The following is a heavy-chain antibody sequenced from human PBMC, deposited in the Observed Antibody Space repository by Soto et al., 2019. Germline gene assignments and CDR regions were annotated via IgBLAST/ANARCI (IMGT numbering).Heavy chain of an antibody. CDR3: ARDGVVAAENCFDP. D-gene: IGHD2-15*01. CDR1: GFTFSSYA. Sequence: QVQLVESGGGVVQPGRSLRLSCAASGFTFSSYAMHWVRQAPGKGLEWVAVISYDGSNKYYADSVKGRFTISRDNSKNTLYLQMNCLRAEDTAVYYCARDGVVAAENCFDPWGQGTLVTVSS. V-gene: IGHV3-30-3*01. CDR2: ISYDGSNK. J-gene: IGHJ5*02.